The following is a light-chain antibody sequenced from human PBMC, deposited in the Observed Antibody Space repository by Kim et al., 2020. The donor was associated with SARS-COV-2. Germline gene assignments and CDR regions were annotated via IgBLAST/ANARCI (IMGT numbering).Light chain of an antibody. CDR3: PVWGSSNVYYV. CDR2: YDS. CDR1: NIGSKS. J-gene: IGLJ1*01. Sequence: SYELTQPPSVSVAPGKTAGITCGGNNIGSKSVHWYQQKPGQAPVLVIYYDSDRPSGIPERFSGSNSGNTATLTISRVEAGDEAAYYCPVWGSSNVYYV. V-gene: IGLV3-21*04.